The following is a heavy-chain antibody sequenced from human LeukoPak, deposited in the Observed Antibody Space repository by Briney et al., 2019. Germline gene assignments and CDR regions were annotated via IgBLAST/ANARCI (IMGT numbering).Heavy chain of an antibody. CDR2: IKSKTDGGTT. CDR3: TTATYYDTLTGYSESFDY. CDR1: GFTFSNAW. J-gene: IGHJ4*02. Sequence: GGSLRLSCAASGFTFSNAWMSWVRQAPGKGLEWVGRIKSKTDGGTTDYAAPVKGRFTISRDDSKNTLYLQMNSLKTEDTAVYYCTTATYYDTLTGYSESFDYWGQGTLVTVSS. D-gene: IGHD3-9*01. V-gene: IGHV3-15*01.